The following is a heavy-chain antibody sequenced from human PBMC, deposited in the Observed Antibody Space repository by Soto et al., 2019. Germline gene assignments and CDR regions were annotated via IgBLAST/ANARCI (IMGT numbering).Heavy chain of an antibody. CDR3: ARGGLLHAYYYYYMDV. D-gene: IGHD2-15*01. Sequence: CTVSGGSISSGGYYWSWIREHPGKGLEWIGYIYYSGSTYYNPSLKSRVTISVDTSKNQFSLKLSSVTAADTAVYYCARGGLLHAYYYYYMDVWGKGTTVTVSS. J-gene: IGHJ6*03. CDR1: GGSISSGGYY. V-gene: IGHV4-31*03. CDR2: IYYSGST.